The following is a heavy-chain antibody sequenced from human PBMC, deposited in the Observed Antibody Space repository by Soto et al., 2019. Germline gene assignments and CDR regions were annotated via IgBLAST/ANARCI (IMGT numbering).Heavy chain of an antibody. Sequence: SVKVSCKASGGTFSSYAISWVRQAPGQGLEWMGRIIPILGIANYAQKFQGRVTITADKSTSTAYMELSSLRSEDTAVYYCARATGGSSSPNMDVWGKGTTVTVSS. V-gene: IGHV1-69*04. CDR1: GGTFSSYA. D-gene: IGHD6-6*01. CDR2: IIPILGIA. J-gene: IGHJ6*03. CDR3: ARATGGSSSPNMDV.